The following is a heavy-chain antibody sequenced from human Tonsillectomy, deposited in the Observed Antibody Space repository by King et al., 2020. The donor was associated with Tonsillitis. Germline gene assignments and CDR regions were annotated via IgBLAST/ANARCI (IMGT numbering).Heavy chain of an antibody. D-gene: IGHD6-19*01. J-gene: IGHJ4*02. CDR3: ASGVYSSGSYYFDY. V-gene: IGHV1-2*02. CDR2: TNLNSGGT. Sequence: VQLVESGAEVKKPGASVKFSCRASGNTFTGYNMHWVRQAPGQGLEGRGWTNLNSGGTTYAQKFQGRVTMTRDTSISTAYMELSRLRSDDTAVYYCASGVYSSGSYYFDYWGQGTLVTVSS. CDR1: GNTFTGYN.